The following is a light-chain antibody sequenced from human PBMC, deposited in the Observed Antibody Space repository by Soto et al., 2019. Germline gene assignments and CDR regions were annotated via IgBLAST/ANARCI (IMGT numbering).Light chain of an antibody. Sequence: QSVLTQPASVSGSPGPSITISCTGTSSDVGSFNLVSWYQLHPGKAPKLMIYEGSKRPSGVSNRFSGSKSGNTASLTISGLRTEDEADYYCCSYAGSSPVVFGGGTKLTVL. CDR3: CSYAGSSPVV. V-gene: IGLV2-23*03. CDR1: SSDVGSFNL. J-gene: IGLJ2*01. CDR2: EGS.